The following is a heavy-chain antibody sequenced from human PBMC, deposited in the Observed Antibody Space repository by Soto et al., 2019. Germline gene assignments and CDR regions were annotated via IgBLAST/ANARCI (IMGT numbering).Heavy chain of an antibody. J-gene: IGHJ6*02. V-gene: IGHV4-59*01. D-gene: IGHD6-19*01. CDR3: ARDGLRQWLGYGMDV. CDR1: GGSISSYY. Sequence: PSETLSLTCTVSGGSISSYYWSWIRQPPGKGLEWIGYIYYSGSTNYNPSLKSRVTISVDTSKNQFSLKPSSVTAADTAVYYCARDGLRQWLGYGMDVWGQGTTVTVSS. CDR2: IYYSGST.